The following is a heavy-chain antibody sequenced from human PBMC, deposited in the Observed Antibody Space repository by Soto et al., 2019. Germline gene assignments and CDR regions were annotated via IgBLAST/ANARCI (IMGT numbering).Heavy chain of an antibody. CDR3: ARGGAGVAVDS. CDR1: AGTFSNFA. V-gene: IGHV1-69*06. Sequence: QVQMVQSGAAVKKPGSSVKVSCQTPAGTFSNFAINWVRQAPGQGLEWMGEILPFFNKANDARNFQGRVTITADKSSGTAYMEPRRPLSADPTMFYCARGGAGVAVDSWGQGNRVTVSS. D-gene: IGHD3-16*01. CDR2: ILPFFNKA. J-gene: IGHJ4*02.